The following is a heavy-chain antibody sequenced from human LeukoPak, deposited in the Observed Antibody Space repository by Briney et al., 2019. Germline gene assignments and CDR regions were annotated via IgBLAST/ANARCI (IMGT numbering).Heavy chain of an antibody. J-gene: IGHJ4*02. Sequence: GGSLRLSCSASGFTFTTYGMNWVRQAPGKGLEWVASIKPDGSEKYYLDSVKGRFTISRDNARDSPYLQMNSLRDDDTSVYFCARDASALYWGRGTLVTVSS. CDR1: GFTFTTYG. D-gene: IGHD6-19*01. CDR2: IKPDGSEK. V-gene: IGHV3-7*01. CDR3: ARDASALY.